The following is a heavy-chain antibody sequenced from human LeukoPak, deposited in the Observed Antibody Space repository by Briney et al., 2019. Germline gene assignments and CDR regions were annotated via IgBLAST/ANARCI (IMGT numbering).Heavy chain of an antibody. CDR2: INPINSGR. CDR1: GYTFTGYY. D-gene: IGHD2-15*01. V-gene: IGHV1-2*02. Sequence: ASVKVSCKASGYTFTGYYMYWVRQAPGQGLEWMGWINPINSGRTYAQKFQGRVSMTRDASISTDYMELSRLRSDDTAVYYCARMVRLYCSGGSCYSNYYDMDVWGQGTTVTVCS. J-gene: IGHJ6*02. CDR3: ARMVRLYCSGGSCYSNYYDMDV.